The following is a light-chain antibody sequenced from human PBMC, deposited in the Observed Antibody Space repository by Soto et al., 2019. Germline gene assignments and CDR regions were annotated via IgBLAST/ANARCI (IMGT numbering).Light chain of an antibody. CDR2: LAS. Sequence: DIQMTQSPSSLSASVGDRVTITCRANQSISSYLNWYQQKPGKAPKLLIYLASNLQSGVPSRFSGSGSGTDFTLTIISLQPDDFAIYYCQQGYSTTITFGQGTRLEIQ. CDR1: QSISSY. J-gene: IGKJ5*01. CDR3: QQGYSTTIT. V-gene: IGKV1-39*01.